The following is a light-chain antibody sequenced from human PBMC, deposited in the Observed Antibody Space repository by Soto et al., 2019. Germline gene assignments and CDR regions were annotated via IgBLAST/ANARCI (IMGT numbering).Light chain of an antibody. CDR3: QQLNTYPPWA. V-gene: IGKV1-9*01. CDR1: QGISSY. Sequence: DIQLTQSPSFLSASVGDRLTITWRASQGISSYLAWYQQKPGKAPELLIYAASTLQSGVTSRFSGSGSGTDFPLTISSLQPEDSATYYCQQLNTYPPWAFGQGTKV. CDR2: AAS. J-gene: IGKJ1*01.